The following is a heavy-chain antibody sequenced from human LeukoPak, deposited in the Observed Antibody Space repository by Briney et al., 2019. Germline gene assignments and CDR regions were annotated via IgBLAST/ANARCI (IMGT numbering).Heavy chain of an antibody. CDR3: AKGDCDFSYDY. CDR2: ISYDGGNK. D-gene: IGHD3-3*01. Sequence: GRSLRLSCAASGFTFSSYGMHWVRQAPGKGLEWVAVISYDGGNKYYADSVKGRFTISRDNSKNTLYLQMNSLRAEDTAVYYCAKGDCDFSYDYWGQGTLVTVSS. V-gene: IGHV3-30*18. CDR1: GFTFSSYG. J-gene: IGHJ4*02.